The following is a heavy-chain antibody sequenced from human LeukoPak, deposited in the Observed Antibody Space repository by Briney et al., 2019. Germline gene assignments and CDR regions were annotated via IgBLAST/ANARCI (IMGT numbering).Heavy chain of an antibody. CDR2: TSASGDTT. J-gene: IGHJ6*02. CDR3: AKGTSFRYEWFGELWPPLDV. D-gene: IGHD3-10*01. Sequence: PGGSLRLSCAASGFTFSSYALTWVRQAPGKGLEWVSSTSASGDTTHYTDSVKGRFTISRDNSKNTLYLQMNSLRAEDTAVYYCAKGTSFRYEWFGELWPPLDVWGQGTTVTVSS. V-gene: IGHV3-23*01. CDR1: GFTFSSYA.